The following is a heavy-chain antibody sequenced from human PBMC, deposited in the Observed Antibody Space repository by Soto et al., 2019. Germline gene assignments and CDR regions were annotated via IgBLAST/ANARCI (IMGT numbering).Heavy chain of an antibody. J-gene: IGHJ6*02. CDR2: TSAYNGNT. D-gene: IGHD3-10*01. Sequence: ASVKVSCKASGYTFTSYGISWVRQAPGQGLEWMGWTSAYNGNTNYAQKLQGRVTMTTDTSTSTAYMELRSLRSDDTAVYYCCVVMVRGVADLYYYGMDVWGQGTTVTVSS. CDR3: CVVMVRGVADLYYYGMDV. CDR1: GYTFTSYG. V-gene: IGHV1-18*01.